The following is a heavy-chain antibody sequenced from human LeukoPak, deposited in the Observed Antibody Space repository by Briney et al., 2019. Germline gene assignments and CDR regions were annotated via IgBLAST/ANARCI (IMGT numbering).Heavy chain of an antibody. CDR2: IYYSGST. CDR3: ARGPTMVRGVIITRMPNWFDP. V-gene: IGHV4-39*07. D-gene: IGHD3-10*01. CDR1: GGSISSSSYY. Sequence: PSETLSLTCTVSGGSISSSSYYWGWIRQPPGKGLEWIGSIYYSGSTYYNPSLKSRVTISVDTSKNQFSLKLSSVTAADTAVYYCARGPTMVRGVIITRMPNWFDPWGQGTLVTVSS. J-gene: IGHJ5*02.